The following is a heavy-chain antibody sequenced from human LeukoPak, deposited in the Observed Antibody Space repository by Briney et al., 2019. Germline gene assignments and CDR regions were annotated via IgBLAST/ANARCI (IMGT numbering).Heavy chain of an antibody. V-gene: IGHV5-51*01. Sequence: GESLKISCKGSGYSFTSYWIGWVRQMPGRGLEWMGIIYPGDSDTRYSPSFQGQVTISADKSISTAYLQWSSLKASDTAMYYCARHGGYYYDSIGLPDYWGQGTLVTVSS. J-gene: IGHJ4*02. CDR3: ARHGGYYYDSIGLPDY. D-gene: IGHD3-22*01. CDR2: IYPGDSDT. CDR1: GYSFTSYW.